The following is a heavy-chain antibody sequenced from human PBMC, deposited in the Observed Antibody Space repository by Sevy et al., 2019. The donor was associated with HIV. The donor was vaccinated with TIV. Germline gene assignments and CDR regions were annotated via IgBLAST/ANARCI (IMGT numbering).Heavy chain of an antibody. Sequence: ASVKVSCKVSGSTLTQLSMHWVRQAPGKGLEWMGRFDPEDGETIYAQKFQGRVTLPEDTSTATAYMELSSLRSEDTAVYYCAATREYYSDNSGYFDFWGQGTLVTVSS. D-gene: IGHD3-22*01. CDR1: GSTLTQLS. V-gene: IGHV1-24*01. CDR2: FDPEDGET. J-gene: IGHJ4*02. CDR3: AATREYYSDNSGYFDF.